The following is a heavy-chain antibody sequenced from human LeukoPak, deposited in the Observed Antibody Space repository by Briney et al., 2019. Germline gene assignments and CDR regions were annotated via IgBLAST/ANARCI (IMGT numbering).Heavy chain of an antibody. CDR3: AKVSTYYFDSSGSNYFDS. V-gene: IGHV3-23*01. CDR1: GFTFSNYA. D-gene: IGHD3-22*01. Sequence: PGGSLRLSCAASGFTFSNYAMSWVRQAPGKGLEWDSSVGGSGVITYYAGSVKGRFTISRDNSKNTLYLQMNSLRAEDTAVFYCAKVSTYYFDSSGSNYFDSWGQGTLVTVSS. J-gene: IGHJ4*02. CDR2: VGGSGVIT.